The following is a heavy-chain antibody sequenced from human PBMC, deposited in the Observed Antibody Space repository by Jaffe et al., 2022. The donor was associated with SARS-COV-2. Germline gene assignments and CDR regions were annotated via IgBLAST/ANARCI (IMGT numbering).Heavy chain of an antibody. J-gene: IGHJ4*02. D-gene: IGHD3-3*01. V-gene: IGHV3-49*05. Sequence: EVQVVESGGDLVKPGQSLRLSCIASGFTFRDYAMSWFRQAQGRGLEWLGFIRSDGYGGETQYAASLEGRFIISKHDSRTIAYLQMNSLKTEDTAVYYCSKAQGAYDFILESWGQGTPVTVTS. CDR3: SKAQGAYDFILES. CDR1: GFTFRDYA. CDR2: IRSDGYGGET.